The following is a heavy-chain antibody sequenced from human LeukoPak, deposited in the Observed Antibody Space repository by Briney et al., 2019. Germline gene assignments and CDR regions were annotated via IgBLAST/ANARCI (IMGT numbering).Heavy chain of an antibody. Sequence: GGSLRLSCAASGFTFSSYWMSWVRQAPAKGLEWVANIKQDGSEKYYVDSVKGPFTISRDNAKNSLYLQMNSLRAADTAVYYCASTPIAAAGSAYFHYWGEETLVTVSS. CDR3: ASTPIAAAGSAYFHY. CDR1: GFTFSSYW. D-gene: IGHD6-13*01. CDR2: IKQDGSEK. V-gene: IGHV3-7*03. J-gene: IGHJ4*02.